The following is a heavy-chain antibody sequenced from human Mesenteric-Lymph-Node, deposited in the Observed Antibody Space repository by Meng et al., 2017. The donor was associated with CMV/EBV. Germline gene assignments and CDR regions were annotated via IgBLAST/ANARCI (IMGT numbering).Heavy chain of an antibody. CDR1: GFVFSNHA. CDR2: TSLDGGEK. V-gene: IGHV3-30*04. CDR3: ARDVDYDFWSGYAY. J-gene: IGHJ4*02. D-gene: IGHD3-3*01. Sequence: GESLKISCVASGFVFSNHAMHWVRQAPGKGLEWLAVTSLDGGEKYYSDSVKGRFTISRDNSKNTVNLQMNSLGPEDTAVYYCARDVDYDFWSGYAYWGQGTLVTVSS.